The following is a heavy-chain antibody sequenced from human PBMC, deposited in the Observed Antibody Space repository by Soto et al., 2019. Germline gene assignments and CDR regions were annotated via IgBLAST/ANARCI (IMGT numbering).Heavy chain of an antibody. CDR1: GFTFSSYG. V-gene: IGHV3-33*01. D-gene: IGHD6-19*01. CDR3: ARDIAVADHYFDY. J-gene: IGHJ4*02. Sequence: QVQLVESGGGVVQPGRSLRLSCAASGFTFSSYGMHWVRQAPGKGLEWVAVIWYDGSNKYYADSVKGRFTISRDNSKNTLYLQMNRLRAEDTAVYYCARDIAVADHYFDYWGPGTLVTVSS. CDR2: IWYDGSNK.